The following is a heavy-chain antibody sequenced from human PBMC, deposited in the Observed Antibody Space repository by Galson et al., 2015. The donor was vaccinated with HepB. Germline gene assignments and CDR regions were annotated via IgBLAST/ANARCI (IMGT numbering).Heavy chain of an antibody. J-gene: IGHJ5*02. CDR1: GYTFTSYA. V-gene: IGHV7-4-1*02. CDR3: ARELFGSGLPQNWFDP. D-gene: IGHD6-19*01. CDR2: INTNTGNP. Sequence: SVKVSCKASGYTFTSYAMNWVRQAPGQGLEWMGWINTNTGNPTYAQGFTGRFVFSLDTSVSTAYLQISSLKAEDTAVYYCARELFGSGLPQNWFDPWGQGTLVTVSS.